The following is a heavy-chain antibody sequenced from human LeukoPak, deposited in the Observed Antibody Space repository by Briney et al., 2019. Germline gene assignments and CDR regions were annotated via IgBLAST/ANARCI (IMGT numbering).Heavy chain of an antibody. J-gene: IGHJ4*02. CDR1: GNTFSSYD. D-gene: IGHD1-26*01. Sequence: GASVKVSCKASGNTFSSYDINWVRQATGQGLEWMGWMNPNSGNTGYAQKFQGRVTMTRNTSISTAYMELSSLRSEDTAVYYCARGGIVGATCNYWGQGTLVTVSS. CDR2: MNPNSGNT. V-gene: IGHV1-8*01. CDR3: ARGGIVGATCNY.